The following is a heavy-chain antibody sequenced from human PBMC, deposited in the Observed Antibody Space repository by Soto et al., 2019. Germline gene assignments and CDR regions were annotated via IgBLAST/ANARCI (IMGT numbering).Heavy chain of an antibody. CDR2: ISGYNGNT. J-gene: IGHJ4*02. D-gene: IGHD3-22*01. V-gene: IGHV1-18*04. Sequence: QVQLVQSGAEVKKSGASVKVSCKASGYTFTSYGITWVRQAPGQGLEWMGWISGYNGNTNYAQMLQGRITMTIDTSTSTAYMDLRSLNSDDTAVYFCARGNYFDSSGPFDYWGQGTLVTVSS. CDR3: ARGNYFDSSGPFDY. CDR1: GYTFTSYG.